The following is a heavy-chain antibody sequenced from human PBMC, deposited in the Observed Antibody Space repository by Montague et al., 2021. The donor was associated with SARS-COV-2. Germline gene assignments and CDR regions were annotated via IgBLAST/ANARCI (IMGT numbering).Heavy chain of an antibody. D-gene: IGHD3-3*02. CDR2: ISHGGTA. V-gene: IGHV4/OR15-8*01. CDR3: AGKVVTFPADY. Sequence: SETLSLTCAVSGVSITSTNWWSLVRQPPGKGLEWIGKISHGGTAYYNPSLKRRATISLDTSRNLFSLKLSSVTAADTAVYYCAGKVVTFPADYWGQGTLVTVS. CDR1: GVSITSTNW. J-gene: IGHJ4*02.